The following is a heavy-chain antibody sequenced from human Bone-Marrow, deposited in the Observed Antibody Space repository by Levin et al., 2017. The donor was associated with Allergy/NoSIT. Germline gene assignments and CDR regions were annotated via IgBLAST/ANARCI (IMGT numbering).Heavy chain of an antibody. CDR1: GGAVSTNS. CDR2: LYYSGTT. Sequence: SETLSLTCTFSGGAVSTNSWSWSRQRPGQGLEWIGYLYYSGTTYHNPYLWSRVTVSVDTSKNQFSLKVSSVTAADTALYFCASGYSDYGAPIFDSCCQGSLDAVSS. D-gene: IGHD4-17*01. J-gene: IGHJ4*02. CDR3: ASGYSDYGAPIFDS. V-gene: IGHV4-59*02.